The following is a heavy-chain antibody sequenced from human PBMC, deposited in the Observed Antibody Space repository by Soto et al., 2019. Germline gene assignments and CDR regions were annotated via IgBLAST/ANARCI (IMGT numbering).Heavy chain of an antibody. V-gene: IGHV4-38-2*01. J-gene: IGHJ5*02. CDR1: GHSISSGLY. Sequence: LSLTCAVSGHSISSGLYWGWIRQPPGKGLEWIGTIYRGGITYYNPSLKSRVTISIDTSKNHFSLRLSSVTATDTAVYFCAIGNPDWFDPWGEGTPVPVSS. D-gene: IGHD1-1*01. CDR2: IYRGGIT. CDR3: AIGNPDWFDP.